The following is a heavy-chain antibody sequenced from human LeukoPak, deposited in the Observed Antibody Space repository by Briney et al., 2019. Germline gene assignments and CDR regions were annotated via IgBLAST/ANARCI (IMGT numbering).Heavy chain of an antibody. J-gene: IGHJ4*02. CDR1: GFTFSSYI. D-gene: IGHD1-26*01. CDR3: VFDGRYGVY. Sequence: GGSLRLSCAASGFTFSSYIMNWARQAPGKGLKWVSSISSSGTYIYYADSVKGRFTISRDNAKNSLYLQMNSLRAEDTAVYYCVFDGRYGVYWGQGTLVTVSS. V-gene: IGHV3-21*01. CDR2: ISSSGTYI.